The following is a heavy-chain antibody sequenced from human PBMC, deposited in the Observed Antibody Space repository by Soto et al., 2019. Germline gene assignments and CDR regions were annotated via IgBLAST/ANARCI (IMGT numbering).Heavy chain of an antibody. V-gene: IGHV3-21*01. CDR2: ISSSSSYI. D-gene: IGHD3-22*01. J-gene: IGHJ4*02. CDR3: AREPHYYDSSGYYLDY. Sequence: GGSLRLSCAASGFTFSSYSMNWVRQAPGKGLEWVSSISSSSSYIYYADSVKGRFTISRDNAKNSLYLQMNSLRAEDTAVYYCAREPHYYDSSGYYLDYWGQGTLVTVSS. CDR1: GFTFSSYS.